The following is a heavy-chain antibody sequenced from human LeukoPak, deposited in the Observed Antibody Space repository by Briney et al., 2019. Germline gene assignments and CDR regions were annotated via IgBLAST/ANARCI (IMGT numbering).Heavy chain of an antibody. CDR2: FDPEDGET. Sequence: EASVKVSCKVSGYTLTELSMHWVRQAPGKGLEWMGGFDPEDGETIYAQKFQGRVTMTEGTSTDTAYMELSSLRSEDTAVYYCATVRYYDFWSGIYYWGQGTLVTVSS. D-gene: IGHD3-3*01. CDR3: ATVRYYDFWSGIYY. J-gene: IGHJ4*02. V-gene: IGHV1-24*01. CDR1: GYTLTELS.